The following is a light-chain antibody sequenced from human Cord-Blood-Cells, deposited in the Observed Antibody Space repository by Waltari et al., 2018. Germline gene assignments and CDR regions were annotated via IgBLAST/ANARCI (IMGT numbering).Light chain of an antibody. Sequence: DIHMSQSPSSLSPSVGERVTIPCRASQSISSYLNWYQQKPGKAPKLLIYAASSLQSGVPSRFSGSGSGTDFTLTISSLQPEDFATYYCQQSYSTPVHFGQGTKLEIK. CDR1: QSISSY. CDR3: QQSYSTPVH. J-gene: IGKJ2*01. CDR2: AAS. V-gene: IGKV1-39*01.